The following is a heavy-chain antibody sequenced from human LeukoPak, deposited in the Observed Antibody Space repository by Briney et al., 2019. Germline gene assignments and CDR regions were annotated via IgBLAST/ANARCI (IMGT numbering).Heavy chain of an antibody. V-gene: IGHV4-61*02. CDR3: ARQATTVVTYWYFDL. J-gene: IGHJ2*01. Sequence: SQTLSLTCTVSGDSLSDSSYYWTWMRQPARKGLEYIGRIFSSGTTDYNPSLRSRVTISVDTSKNQFSLKLTSMTAADTAVYYCARQATTVVTYWYFDLWGRGTLVTVSS. CDR2: IFSSGTT. CDR1: GDSLSDSSYY. D-gene: IGHD4-23*01.